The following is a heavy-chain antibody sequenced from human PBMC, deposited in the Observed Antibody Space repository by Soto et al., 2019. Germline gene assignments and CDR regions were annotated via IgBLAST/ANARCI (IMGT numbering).Heavy chain of an antibody. CDR3: TTHYDFWSGYYSITYYYYGMDV. D-gene: IGHD3-3*01. V-gene: IGHV3-15*01. CDR1: GFTFSNAW. Sequence: GGSLRLSCAASGFTFSNAWMSWVRQAPGKGLEWVGRIKSKTDGGTTDYAAPVKGRFTISRDDSKNTLYLQMNSLKTEDTAVYYCTTHYDFWSGYYSITYYYYGMDVWGQGTTVTVSS. J-gene: IGHJ6*02. CDR2: IKSKTDGGTT.